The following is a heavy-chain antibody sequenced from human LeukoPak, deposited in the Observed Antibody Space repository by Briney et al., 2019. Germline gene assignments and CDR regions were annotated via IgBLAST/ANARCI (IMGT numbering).Heavy chain of an antibody. CDR2: IWYDGSNK. CDR1: GFTFSSYG. CDR3: ARPNGSYWYFDL. D-gene: IGHD1-26*01. J-gene: IGHJ2*01. Sequence: GRSLRLSCAASGFTFSSYGMHWVRQAPGKGLEWVSLIWYDGSNKNYADSVKGRFTISRDNSKNTVYLQMNSLRAEDTAVYYCARPNGSYWYFDLWGRGTLVTVSS. V-gene: IGHV3-33*01.